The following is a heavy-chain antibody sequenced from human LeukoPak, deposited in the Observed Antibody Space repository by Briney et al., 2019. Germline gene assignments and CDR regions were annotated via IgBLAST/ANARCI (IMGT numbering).Heavy chain of an antibody. J-gene: IGHJ4*02. CDR3: ARGGFGSGSYSDY. CDR1: GYTFTSYD. D-gene: IGHD3-10*01. V-gene: IGHV1-8*01. CDR2: MNPNSGDT. Sequence: ASVKVSCKASGYTFTSYDINWVRQATGQGLEWMGWMNPNSGDTGYVQKFQGRVTMTRDTSISTAYMELSSLTSEDAAVYYCARGGFGSGSYSDYWGQGTLVTASS.